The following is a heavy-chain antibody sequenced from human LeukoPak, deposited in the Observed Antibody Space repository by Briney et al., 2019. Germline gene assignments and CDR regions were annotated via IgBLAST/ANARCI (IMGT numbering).Heavy chain of an antibody. CDR1: GDSISSYY. CDR2: IYTSGST. V-gene: IGHV4-4*07. Sequence: LETLSLTCTVSGDSISSYYWSWIRQPAGKGLEWIGRIYTSGSTNYNPSLKSRVTMSVDTSKNQFSLKLSSVTAADTAVYYCARAEGYCSSTSCYHWFDPWGQGTLVTVSS. CDR3: ARAEGYCSSTSCYHWFDP. D-gene: IGHD2-2*01. J-gene: IGHJ5*02.